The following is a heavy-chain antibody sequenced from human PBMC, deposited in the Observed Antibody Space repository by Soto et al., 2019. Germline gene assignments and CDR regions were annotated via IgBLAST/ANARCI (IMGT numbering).Heavy chain of an antibody. D-gene: IGHD1-20*01. Sequence: EVQLVESGGGLVQPGGSLRLSCSASGFTFSRNAMHWVRQAPGKRLEYVSAISSNGGSTYYADSVKGRFTISRDNSKNTLYLQMSSLRTEDTAVYYCVKQYNWKYDYWGQGTLVTASS. CDR1: GFTFSRNA. V-gene: IGHV3-64D*06. CDR2: ISSNGGST. J-gene: IGHJ4*02. CDR3: VKQYNWKYDY.